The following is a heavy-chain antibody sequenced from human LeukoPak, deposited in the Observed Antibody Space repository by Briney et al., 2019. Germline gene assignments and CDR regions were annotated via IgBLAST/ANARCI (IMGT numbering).Heavy chain of an antibody. Sequence: SETLSLTCAVYGGSFSGYYLSWIRQPPGKGLEWIGEINHSGSTNYNPSLKSRVTISVNTSKNQFSLKLRTVTAADTAVYYCARGGVLLVGGSNWFDPWGQGTLVTVSS. J-gene: IGHJ5*02. V-gene: IGHV4-34*01. CDR1: GGSFSGYY. D-gene: IGHD3-16*01. CDR3: ARGGVLLVGGSNWFDP. CDR2: INHSGST.